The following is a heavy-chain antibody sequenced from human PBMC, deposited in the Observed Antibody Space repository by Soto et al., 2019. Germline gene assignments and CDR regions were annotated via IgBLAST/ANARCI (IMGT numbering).Heavy chain of an antibody. CDR1: GFALNTGGVT. CDR2: IYWDDGK. D-gene: IGHD3-10*01. CDR3: AHSPAPRVYFQH. V-gene: IGHV2-5*02. J-gene: IGHJ1*01. Sequence: SVPTLVNPTQTLTLTCVFSGFALNTGGVTVGLIRQPPGKALEWVALIYWDDGKRYSPSLKSRLTITKETSRNQVVLTMTNVDPEDTATYFCAHSPAPRVYFQHWGEGTLVTVSS.